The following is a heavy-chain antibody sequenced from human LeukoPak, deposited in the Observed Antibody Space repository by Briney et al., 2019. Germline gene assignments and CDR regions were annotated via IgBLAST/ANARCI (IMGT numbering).Heavy chain of an antibody. CDR3: ARDYYDSSGYYYESHYYMDV. CDR1: GSSISSYY. CDR2: IYTSGST. Sequence: SETLSLTCTVSGSSISSYYWSWIRQPAGKGLEWIGRIYTSGSTNYNPSLKSRVTMSVDTSKNQFSLKLSSVTAADTAVYYCARDYYDSSGYYYESHYYMDVWGKGTTVTVSS. V-gene: IGHV4-4*07. J-gene: IGHJ6*03. D-gene: IGHD3-22*01.